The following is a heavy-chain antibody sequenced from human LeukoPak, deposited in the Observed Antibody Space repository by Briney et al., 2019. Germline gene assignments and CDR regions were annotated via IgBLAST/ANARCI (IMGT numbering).Heavy chain of an antibody. V-gene: IGHV4-38-2*01. D-gene: IGHD3-10*01. CDR3: ASHVLLWFGEPEGAFDI. CDR2: IYHSGST. J-gene: IGHJ3*02. CDR1: GYSISSGYY. Sequence: PSETLSLTCAVSGYSISSGYYWGWIRQPPGKGLEWIGSIYHSGSTYYNQSLKSRVTISVDTSKNQFSLKLSSVTAADTAVYYCASHVLLWFGEPEGAFDIWGQGTMVTVSS.